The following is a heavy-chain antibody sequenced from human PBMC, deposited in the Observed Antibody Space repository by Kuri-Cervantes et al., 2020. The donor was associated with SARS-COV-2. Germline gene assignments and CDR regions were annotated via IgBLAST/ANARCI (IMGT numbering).Heavy chain of an antibody. Sequence: GGSLRLSCAASGFTFSSYWMHWVRQAPGKGLVWVSRINSDGSSTSYADSVKGRSTISRDNAKNTLYLQMNSLRAEDTAVYYCASPRSVAARHPRDAFDIWGQGTMVTVSS. J-gene: IGHJ3*02. V-gene: IGHV3-74*01. D-gene: IGHD6-6*01. CDR2: INSDGSST. CDR3: ASPRSVAARHPRDAFDI. CDR1: GFTFSSYW.